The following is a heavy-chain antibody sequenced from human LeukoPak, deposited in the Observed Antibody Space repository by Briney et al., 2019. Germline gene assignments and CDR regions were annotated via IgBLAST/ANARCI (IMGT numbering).Heavy chain of an antibody. CDR3: AKGYSCGCCNYYYMDA. Sequence: PGGSLRLSCAASGFTFSSYAMGWVRQAPGKGLEWVSAISGSGGSTYSADSVKGRFTISRDNSKNTLYLQMNSLRAEDTAVYYCAKGYSCGCCNYYYMDAWGKGTTVTISS. J-gene: IGHJ6*03. CDR1: GFTFSSYA. D-gene: IGHD5-18*01. V-gene: IGHV3-23*01. CDR2: ISGSGGST.